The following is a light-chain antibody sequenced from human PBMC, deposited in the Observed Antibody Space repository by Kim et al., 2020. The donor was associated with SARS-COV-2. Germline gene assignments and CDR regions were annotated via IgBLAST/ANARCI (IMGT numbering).Light chain of an antibody. CDR2: KTS. CDR1: QSISGW. CDR3: QQYNSFPWT. Sequence: ASVGDRVRITCRASQSISGWLAWDQQKPGEAPKVLIYKTSTLQSGVPARFSGSGSGTEFTLTVSSLQPDDSGTFYCQQYNSFPWTFGQGTKVDIK. J-gene: IGKJ1*01. V-gene: IGKV1-5*03.